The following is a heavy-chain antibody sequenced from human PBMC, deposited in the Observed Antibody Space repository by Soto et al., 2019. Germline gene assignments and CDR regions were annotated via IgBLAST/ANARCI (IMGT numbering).Heavy chain of an antibody. D-gene: IGHD4-4*01. CDR1: GYTFTSYA. J-gene: IGHJ4*02. Sequence: QVQLVQSGAEVKKPGASVKVSCKASGYTFTSYAMHWVRQAPGQRLEWMGWINAGNGNTKYSQKLQGRVTMTTDTSTSTAYMELRSLRSDDTAVYYWARGVGTVTAGYWGQGTLVTVSS. V-gene: IGHV1-3*01. CDR3: ARGVGTVTAGY. CDR2: INAGNGNT.